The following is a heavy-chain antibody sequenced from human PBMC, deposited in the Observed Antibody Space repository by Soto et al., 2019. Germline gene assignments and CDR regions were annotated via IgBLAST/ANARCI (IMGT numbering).Heavy chain of an antibody. D-gene: IGHD5-18*01. CDR2: IIPIFGTA. CDR1: GGTFSSYA. V-gene: IGHV1-69*06. Sequence: SVKVSCKASGGTFSSYAISWVRQAPGQGLEWMGGIIPIFGTANYAQKVQGRVTITADKSTSTAYMELSSLRSEDTAVYYCARTGYSYGYRYYYYGMDVWGRGTTVTVSS. J-gene: IGHJ6*02. CDR3: ARTGYSYGYRYYYYGMDV.